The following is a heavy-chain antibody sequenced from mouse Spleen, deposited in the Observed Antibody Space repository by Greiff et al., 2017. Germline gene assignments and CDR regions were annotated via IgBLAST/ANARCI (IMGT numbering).Heavy chain of an antibody. Sequence: VKVVESGPGLVQPSQSLSITCTVSGFSLTSYGVHWVRQSPGKGLEWLGVIWSGGSTDYNAAFISRLSISKDNSKSQVFFKMNSLQADDTAIYYCARKNSDGGFAYWGQGTLVTVSA. CDR2: IWSGGST. V-gene: IGHV2-2*01. CDR1: GFSLTSYG. CDR3: ARKNSDGGFAY. J-gene: IGHJ3*01.